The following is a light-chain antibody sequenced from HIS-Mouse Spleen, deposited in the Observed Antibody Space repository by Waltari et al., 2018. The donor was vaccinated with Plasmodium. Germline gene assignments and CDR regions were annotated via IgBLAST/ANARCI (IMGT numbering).Light chain of an antibody. CDR2: DAS. CDR3: QQFNSYSIT. Sequence: AMQLTQSPSSLSASVGARGTITCRASQGISSALAWYQQKPGKAPKLLIYDASSLESGVPARFSGSGSGTEFTLTISSLQSEDFATYYCQQFNSYSITFGQGTRLEIK. J-gene: IGKJ5*01. V-gene: IGKV1-13*02. CDR1: QGISSA.